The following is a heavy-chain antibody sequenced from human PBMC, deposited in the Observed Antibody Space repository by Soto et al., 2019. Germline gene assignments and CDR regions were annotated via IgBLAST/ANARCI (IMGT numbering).Heavy chain of an antibody. Sequence: SETLSLTCTVSGGSISSGGYCWNWIRQHPGKGLEWIGCIYNSGSTYYNPSLKSRVTISVDTFKNQFYLKLSSVTAADTALYYCARAPVSGYSYGPFFDYWGQGTLVTVS. CDR1: GGSISSGGYC. V-gene: IGHV4-31*03. CDR2: IYNSGST. J-gene: IGHJ4*02. D-gene: IGHD5-18*01. CDR3: ARAPVSGYSYGPFFDY.